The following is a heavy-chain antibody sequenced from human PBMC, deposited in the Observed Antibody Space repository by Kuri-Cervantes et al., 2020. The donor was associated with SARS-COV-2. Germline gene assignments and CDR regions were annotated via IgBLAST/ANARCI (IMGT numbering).Heavy chain of an antibody. CDR3: ARDRIAPTGWDYYMDV. Sequence: GESLKISCAASGFTFSSYWMSWVRQAPGKGLEWVVVIWYDGSNKYYADSVKGRFTISRDNSKNTLYLQMNSLRAEDTAVYYCARDRIAPTGWDYYMDVWGKGTTVTVSS. CDR2: IWYDGSNK. V-gene: IGHV3-33*08. CDR1: GFTFSSYW. J-gene: IGHJ6*03. D-gene: IGHD2-15*01.